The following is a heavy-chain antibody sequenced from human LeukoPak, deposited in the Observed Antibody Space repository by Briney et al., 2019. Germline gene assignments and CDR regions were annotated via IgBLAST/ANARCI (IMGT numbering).Heavy chain of an antibody. Sequence: GASVKVSCKASGYTFTSYYMHWVRQAPGQGLEWMGIINPSGGSTSYAQKFQGRVTMTRDTSTSTVYMELSSLRSEDTAVYYCATLVPSVIARLGIGGADYWGRGALIIVSS. CDR1: GYTFTSYY. CDR3: ATLVPSVIARLGIGGADY. D-gene: IGHD6-6*01. CDR2: INPSGGST. V-gene: IGHV1-46*01. J-gene: IGHJ4*02.